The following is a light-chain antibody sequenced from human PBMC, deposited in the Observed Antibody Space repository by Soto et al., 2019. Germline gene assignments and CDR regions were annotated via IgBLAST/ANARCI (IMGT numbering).Light chain of an antibody. V-gene: IGKV3-15*01. J-gene: IGKJ2*01. CDR3: QQCNDWPHT. Sequence: EIVMTQSPATLSVSPGESATPSCRASQSVSSNLAWYQQKPGQAPRLLIYGASTRATGIPARFSGRGSATEFTLTISSLQSEDCAVYYCQQCNDWPHTFGQGTKLEIK. CDR2: GAS. CDR1: QSVSSN.